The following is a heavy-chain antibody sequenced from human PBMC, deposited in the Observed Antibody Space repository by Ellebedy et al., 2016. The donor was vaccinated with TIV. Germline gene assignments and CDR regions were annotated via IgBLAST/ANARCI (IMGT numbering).Heavy chain of an antibody. CDR1: GFTFGNYY. J-gene: IGHJ4*02. D-gene: IGHD2-21*01. CDR2: ISISEAYV. CDR3: ARGSQLYCAGDCYFDY. Sequence: GGSLRLSCAASGFTFGNYYMSWIRQAPGKGLEWISFISISEAYVDYADSVKGRFTISRDNAENSLFLQMDSLRAEDTAVYYCARGSQLYCAGDCYFDYWGQGTLVTVSS. V-gene: IGHV3-11*01.